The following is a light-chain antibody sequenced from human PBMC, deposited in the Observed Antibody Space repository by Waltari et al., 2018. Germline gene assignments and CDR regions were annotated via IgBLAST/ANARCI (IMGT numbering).Light chain of an antibody. CDR1: HSQTKRY. J-gene: IGKJ2*01. Sequence: VLTQSPDTVSLSPGETATLSCRARHSQTKRYLAWYQQKAGQAPRLLIYGASSRAAGIPYRFSGSGSGTDFTLTISRLEPEDSAVYYCQQYGSSVLYTFGQGTKLEIK. CDR2: GAS. CDR3: QQYGSSVLYT. V-gene: IGKV3-20*01.